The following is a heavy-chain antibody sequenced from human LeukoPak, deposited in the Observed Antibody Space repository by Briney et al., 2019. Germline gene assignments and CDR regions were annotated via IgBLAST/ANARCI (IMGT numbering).Heavy chain of an antibody. CDR2: IYYNGNT. V-gene: IGHV4-59*12. CDR1: GGSINNYY. Sequence: PSETLSLTCTVSGGSINNYYWSRIRQPPGKGLEWIGYIYYNGNTNYSPSLKSRVTMSVDTSKNQFSLKVSSVTAADTAVYYCARFEKFYDSSIHYLDYWGQGALVTVSS. J-gene: IGHJ4*02. CDR3: ARFEKFYDSSIHYLDY. D-gene: IGHD3-22*01.